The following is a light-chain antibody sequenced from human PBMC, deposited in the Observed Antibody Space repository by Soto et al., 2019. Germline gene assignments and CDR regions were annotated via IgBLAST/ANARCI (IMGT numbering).Light chain of an antibody. J-gene: IGKJ3*01. CDR1: DDVGGW. V-gene: IGKV1-12*02. Sequence: DTHLTQSPSSVSASVGDRVTMTCRASDDVGGWLAWYQQQPGKAPKLLIFAVSTLHSGVPSRFSGTGSGTEFTLTVSNFQPEDFATYYCQQSNRFPFTFGPGTKVIS. CDR2: AVS. CDR3: QQSNRFPFT.